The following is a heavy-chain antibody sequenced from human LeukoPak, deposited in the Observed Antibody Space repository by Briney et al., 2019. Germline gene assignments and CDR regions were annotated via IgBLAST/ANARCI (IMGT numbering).Heavy chain of an antibody. D-gene: IGHD3-10*01. V-gene: IGHV3-74*01. CDR1: GFTFSSYW. CDR2: INSAGSST. Sequence: PGGSLRLSCAASGFTFSSYWMHWVRQAPGKGLVWGSRINSAGSSTNYADSVKGRFTISRDKAKNTLYLKMNRERAEDTAVYYCASAGDVMSLYYFYYCGQGTLVTVSS. J-gene: IGHJ4*02. CDR3: ASAGDVMSLYYFYY.